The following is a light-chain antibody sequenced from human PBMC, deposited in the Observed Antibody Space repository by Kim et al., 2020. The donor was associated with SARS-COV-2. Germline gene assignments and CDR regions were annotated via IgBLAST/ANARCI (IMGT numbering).Light chain of an antibody. V-gene: IGLV2-14*03. Sequence: PGQSITISCAGNSSDVGTYGYVSWYQQHPGKAPILIIFDVTKRPSGISHRFSGSKSGNTASLTISGLQAEDEADYYCSSYTSTNTLFGGGTQLTVL. CDR1: SSDVGTYGY. CDR2: DVT. J-gene: IGLJ3*02. CDR3: SSYTSTNTL.